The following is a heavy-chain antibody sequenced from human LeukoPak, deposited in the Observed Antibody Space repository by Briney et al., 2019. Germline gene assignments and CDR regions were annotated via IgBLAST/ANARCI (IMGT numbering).Heavy chain of an antibody. CDR3: AKEGSLGELSLDY. D-gene: IGHD3-16*02. Sequence: GGSLRLSCAASGFTFSSYGMHWVRQAPGKGLEWVAVISYDGSNKYYADSVKGRFTISRDNSKNTLYLQMNSLRAEDTAVYYCAKEGSLGELSLDYWGQGTLVTVSS. V-gene: IGHV3-30*18. CDR2: ISYDGSNK. J-gene: IGHJ4*02. CDR1: GFTFSSYG.